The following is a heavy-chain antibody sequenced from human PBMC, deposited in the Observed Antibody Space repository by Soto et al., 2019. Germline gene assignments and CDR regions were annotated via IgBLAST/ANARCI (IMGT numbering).Heavy chain of an antibody. J-gene: IGHJ6*02. CDR3: ARVTRGNGPVYYYYGMDV. V-gene: IGHV4-30-4*01. D-gene: IGHD3-16*01. CDR1: GGSISSGDYY. Sequence: QVQLQESGPGLVKPSQTLSLTCTVSGGSISSGDYYWSWIRQPPGKGLEWIGYIYYSGSTYYNPSLKSRVTISVDTSKNQFALKLSSVTAADTAVYYCARVTRGNGPVYYYYGMDVWGQGTTVTVSS. CDR2: IYYSGST.